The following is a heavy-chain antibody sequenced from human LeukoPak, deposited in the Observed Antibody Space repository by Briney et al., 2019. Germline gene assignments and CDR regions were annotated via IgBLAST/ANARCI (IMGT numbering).Heavy chain of an antibody. D-gene: IGHD3-22*01. CDR1: GGTFSSYA. J-gene: IGHJ3*02. V-gene: IGHV1-69*04. CDR2: IIPIFGIA. Sequence: GASVKVSCKASGGTFSSYAISWVRQAPGQGLEWMGRIIPIFGIANYAQKFQGRVTITADKSTSTAYMELSSLRSEDTAVYYCARAAPYYYDSSGDYAFDIWSQGTMVTVSS. CDR3: ARAAPYYYDSSGDYAFDI.